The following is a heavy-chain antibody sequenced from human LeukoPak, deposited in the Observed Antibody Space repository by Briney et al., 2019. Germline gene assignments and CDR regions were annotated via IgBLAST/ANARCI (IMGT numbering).Heavy chain of an antibody. Sequence: SETLSLTCTVSGGSMSTYYWSWVRQPPGKGLEWIGYISYSGNTNYNPSLKSRVTMSVDTSNNEYSLKLRSVTTADTAVYYCARAGPMPTSGGGPIADSWGQGTLVTVSS. V-gene: IGHV4-59*01. J-gene: IGHJ4*02. D-gene: IGHD2-2*01. CDR3: ARAGPMPTSGGGPIADS. CDR2: ISYSGNT. CDR1: GGSMSTYY.